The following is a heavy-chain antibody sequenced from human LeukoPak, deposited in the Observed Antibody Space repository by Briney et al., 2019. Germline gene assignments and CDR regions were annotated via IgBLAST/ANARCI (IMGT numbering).Heavy chain of an antibody. CDR1: GGSISSGGYY. CDR2: IQNSGST. V-gene: IGHV4-31*03. CDR3: ARARGRYIDFLDY. D-gene: IGHD3-9*01. J-gene: IGHJ4*02. Sequence: SQTLSLTSTVSGGSISSGGYYWSWIRQHPGKGLEWIGYIQNSGSTYYNPSLKSRVTISVDTSKNQFSLRLSSVTAADTAVYYCARARGRYIDFLDYWGQGTLITVSS.